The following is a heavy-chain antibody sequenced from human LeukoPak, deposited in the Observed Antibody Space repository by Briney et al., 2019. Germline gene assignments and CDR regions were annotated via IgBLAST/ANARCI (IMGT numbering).Heavy chain of an antibody. CDR3: ARNPAYCTSTSCYNDY. D-gene: IGHD2-2*02. CDR2: INPNSGGT. V-gene: IGHV1-2*02. CDR1: GYTFTIYY. J-gene: IGHJ4*02. Sequence: GASVKVSCKASGYTFTIYYMHWLRQAPGQGLEWMVWINPNSGGTSYARRFQGRVTMTRDTSISTAYMELSRLTSDDTAVYYCARNPAYCTSTSCYNDYWGQGTLVTVSS.